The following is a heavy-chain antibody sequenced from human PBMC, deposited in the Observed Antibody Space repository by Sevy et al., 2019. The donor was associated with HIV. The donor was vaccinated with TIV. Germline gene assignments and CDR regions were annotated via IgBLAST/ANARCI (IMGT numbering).Heavy chain of an antibody. CDR1: GFTFDYYW. Sequence: GGYLRLSCAASGFTFDYYWMNWVRQAPGKGLEWVANIKDDGSEKHYVDSVKGRFTISRDNAKNQLYVQMSSLRVEDTAVYYCVRTYDSTGSYNVRDGIFDLWGQGTGVTVSS. V-gene: IGHV3-7*03. D-gene: IGHD3-22*01. CDR2: IKDDGSEK. J-gene: IGHJ3*01. CDR3: VRTYDSTGSYNVRDGIFDL.